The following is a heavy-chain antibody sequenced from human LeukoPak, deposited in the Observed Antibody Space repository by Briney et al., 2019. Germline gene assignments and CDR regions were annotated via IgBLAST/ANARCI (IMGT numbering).Heavy chain of an antibody. CDR1: GFTFSSYA. CDR2: ISGSGGST. CDR3: AKDDWLSSAFDY. Sequence: GGSPRLSCAASGFTFSSYAMSWVRQAPGKGLEWVSAISGSGGSTYYADSVKGRFTISRDNSKNTLYLQMNSLRAEDTAVYYCAKDDWLSSAFDYWGQGTLVTVSS. D-gene: IGHD3-9*01. J-gene: IGHJ4*02. V-gene: IGHV3-23*01.